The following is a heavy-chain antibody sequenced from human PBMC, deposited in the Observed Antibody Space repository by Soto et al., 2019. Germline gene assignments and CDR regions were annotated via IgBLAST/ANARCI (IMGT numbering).Heavy chain of an antibody. J-gene: IGHJ3*02. V-gene: IGHV3-15*01. CDR2: IKSKTDGGTT. Sequence: GSLRLSCAASGFTFSNAWMSWVRQAPGKGLEWVGRIKSKTDGGTTDYAAPVKGRFTISRDDSKNTLYLQMNSLKTEDTAVYYCTTVPGGSYGAFDIWGQGTMVTVSS. CDR1: GFTFSNAW. CDR3: TTVPGGSYGAFDI. D-gene: IGHD1-26*01.